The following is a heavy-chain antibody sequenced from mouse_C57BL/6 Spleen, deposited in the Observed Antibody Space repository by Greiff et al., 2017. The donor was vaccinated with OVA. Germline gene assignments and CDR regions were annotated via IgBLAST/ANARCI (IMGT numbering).Heavy chain of an antibody. D-gene: IGHD1-2*01. CDR2: INPNNGGT. J-gene: IGHJ3*01. CDR1: GYTFTDYY. Sequence: VQLQQSGPELVKPGASVKISCKASGYTFTDYYMNWVKQSHGKSLEWIGDINPNNGGTSYNQKFKGKATLTVDKSSSTAYMELRSLTSEDSAVYYCARSHYYDWFAYWGQGTLVTVSA. CDR3: ARSHYYDWFAY. V-gene: IGHV1-26*01.